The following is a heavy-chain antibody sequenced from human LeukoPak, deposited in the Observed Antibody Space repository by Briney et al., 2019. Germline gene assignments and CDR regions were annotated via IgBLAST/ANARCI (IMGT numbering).Heavy chain of an antibody. CDR2: IHHNGNT. J-gene: IGHJ4*02. D-gene: IGHD2/OR15-2a*01. CDR3: ARNAYYSADY. V-gene: IGHV4-4*02. Sequence: SGTLSLTCVVSGYSISSGFWWSWVRQPPGKGLEWIGEIHHNGNTNYNPSLESRVTISVDKSKNQFSLNLSSVTATDTAVYLCARNAYYSADYWGQGTLVTVSS. CDR1: GYSISSGFW.